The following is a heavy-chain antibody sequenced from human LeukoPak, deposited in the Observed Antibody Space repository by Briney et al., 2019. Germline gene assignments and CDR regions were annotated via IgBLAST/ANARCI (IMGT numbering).Heavy chain of an antibody. CDR1: GGSISSYY. D-gene: IGHD3-22*01. V-gene: IGHV4-59*01. J-gene: IGHJ4*02. CDR2: IYYSGST. Sequence: SETLSLTCAVSGGSISSYYWSWIRQPPGKGLEWIGYIYYSGSTNYNPSLKSRVTISVDTSKNQFSLQLSSVTGADTAVYYCARAKLFDSRFDYWGQGTLVTVSP. CDR3: ARAKLFDSRFDY.